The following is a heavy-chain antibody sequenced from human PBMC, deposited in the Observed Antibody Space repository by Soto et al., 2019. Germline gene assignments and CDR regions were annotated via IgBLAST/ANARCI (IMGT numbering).Heavy chain of an antibody. CDR1: GFTFSGSA. CDR3: TRRGRYDSSGGHKLGMDV. Sequence: EVQVVESGGGLLQPGGSLKLSGAASGFTFSGSAMHWVRQASGKGLDWVGRIRSKANSYATAYAASVKGRFTISRDDSKNTAYLLMNSLKTEDTAVYYCTRRGRYDSSGGHKLGMDVWGQGTTVTVSS. J-gene: IGHJ6*02. D-gene: IGHD3-22*01. V-gene: IGHV3-73*02. CDR2: IRSKANSYAT.